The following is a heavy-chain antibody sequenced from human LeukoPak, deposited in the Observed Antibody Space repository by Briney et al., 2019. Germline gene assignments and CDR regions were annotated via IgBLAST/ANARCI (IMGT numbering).Heavy chain of an antibody. D-gene: IGHD3-22*01. V-gene: IGHV4-39*01. CDR3: AGLDYYDTSGLDY. J-gene: IGHJ4*02. CDR1: GASISSSYY. CDR2: IYYSGST. Sequence: PSETLSLTCTVSGASISSSYYWGWIRQPPGKGLEWIGSIYYSGSTYYNPSLKSRVTISVDTSKNRFSLKLSSVTAADTAVYYCAGLDYYDTSGLDYWGQGTLVTVSS.